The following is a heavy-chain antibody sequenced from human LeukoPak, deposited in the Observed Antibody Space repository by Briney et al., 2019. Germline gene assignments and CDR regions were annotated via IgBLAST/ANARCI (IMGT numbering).Heavy chain of an antibody. Sequence: GGSLRLSCAASGFTFSHYGMHWVRQAPGKGLEWVAFTRYDESLKYYAGSVRGRFTISRDNSKNTLYLQMNSLRTEDTAIYYCTKHRSGNFDYYPDLDSWGQGILVTVSS. J-gene: IGHJ4*02. CDR3: TKHRSGNFDYYPDLDS. V-gene: IGHV3-30*02. CDR1: GFTFSHYG. D-gene: IGHD3-9*01. CDR2: TRYDESLK.